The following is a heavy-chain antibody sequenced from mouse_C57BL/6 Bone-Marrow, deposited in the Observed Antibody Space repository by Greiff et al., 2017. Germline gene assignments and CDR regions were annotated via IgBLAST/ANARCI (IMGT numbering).Heavy chain of an antibody. J-gene: IGHJ4*01. CDR3: ARTLYYDLDYYAMDY. CDR1: GYAFPNYL. CDR2: INPGSGGT. V-gene: IGHV1-54*01. Sequence: QVQLQQSGAELVRPGTSVKVSCKASGYAFPNYLIGWVKQRPGQGLEWIGVINPGSGGTNYNEKFKGKATLTADKSSSTAYMQLSSLTSEDSAVYFCARTLYYDLDYYAMDYWGQGTSVTVSS. D-gene: IGHD2-4*01.